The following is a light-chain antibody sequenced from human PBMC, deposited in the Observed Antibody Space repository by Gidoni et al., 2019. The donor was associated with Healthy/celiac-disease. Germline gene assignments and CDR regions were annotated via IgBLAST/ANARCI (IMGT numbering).Light chain of an antibody. Sequence: DIQMTQSPSSLSAPVGDRVTITCRASQSISSYLNWYQQKPRKAPKLLIYAASSLQSGVPSRFSGSGSGTDFTLTISSLQPEDFATYYCQQSYSTPLTFGGGTKVEIK. CDR2: AAS. CDR3: QQSYSTPLT. CDR1: QSISSY. V-gene: IGKV1-39*01. J-gene: IGKJ4*01.